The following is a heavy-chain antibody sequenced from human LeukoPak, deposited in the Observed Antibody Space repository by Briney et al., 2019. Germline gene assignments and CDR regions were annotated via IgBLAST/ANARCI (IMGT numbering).Heavy chain of an antibody. V-gene: IGHV1-8*01. D-gene: IGHD2-15*01. Sequence: ASVKVSCKASGYTFTSYDINRVREATGQGLEWMGWMNPNSGNTGYAQKFQGRVTMTRNTSISTAYMELSSLRSEDTAVYYCARDPSRYCSSSSSCHNWFDPWGQGTLVTVSS. J-gene: IGHJ5*02. CDR3: ARDPSRYCSSSSSCHNWFDP. CDR2: MNPNSGNT. CDR1: GYTFTSYD.